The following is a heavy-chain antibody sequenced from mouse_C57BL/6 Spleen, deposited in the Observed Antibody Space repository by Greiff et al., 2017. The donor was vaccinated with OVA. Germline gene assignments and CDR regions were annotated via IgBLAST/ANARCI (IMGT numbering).Heavy chain of an antibody. Sequence: QVQLQQSGAELVRPGASVTLSCKASGYTFPDYELHWVKQTPVHGLEWIGAIDPETGGPAYTQKFKGTAILTADKSSSTAYLELRSLTSAASAVHYCTRSQLGREGYFDYWGKGTTLTVAS. V-gene: IGHV1-15*01. D-gene: IGHD4-1*02. J-gene: IGHJ2*01. CDR3: TRSQLGREGYFDY. CDR1: GYTFPDYE. CDR2: IDPETGGP.